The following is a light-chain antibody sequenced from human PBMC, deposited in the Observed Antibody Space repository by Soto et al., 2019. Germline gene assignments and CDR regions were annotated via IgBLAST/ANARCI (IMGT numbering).Light chain of an antibody. V-gene: IGKV1-8*01. CDR3: QQSYSYPHT. CDR2: AAS. CDR1: QGISSY. J-gene: IGKJ1*01. Sequence: AIRMTQSPSSFSASTGDRVTITCRASQGISSYLAWYQQKPGKAPKLLIYAASTLQSGVPSRFTGTRSGTEFPITISYLQSEDFATYYCQQSYSYPHTFGQGTKVEIK.